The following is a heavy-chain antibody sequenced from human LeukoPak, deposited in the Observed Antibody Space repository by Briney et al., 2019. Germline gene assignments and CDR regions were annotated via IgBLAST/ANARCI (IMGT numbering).Heavy chain of an antibody. D-gene: IGHD2-2*01. CDR2: IYPGDSDT. Sequence: RGEYLKISCRGSGYSFNTYWIGWVRQMPGKGLEWMGIIYPGDSDTRYSPSFRGQVTMSADKSINTAYLQWSSLKASDTAMYFCARRQGCSTSSCPPDSWGQGTLVTVSS. J-gene: IGHJ4*02. V-gene: IGHV5-51*01. CDR1: GYSFNTYW. CDR3: ARRQGCSTSSCPPDS.